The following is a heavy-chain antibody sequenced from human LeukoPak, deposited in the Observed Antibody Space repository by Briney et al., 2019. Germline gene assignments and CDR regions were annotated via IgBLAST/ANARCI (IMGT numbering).Heavy chain of an antibody. D-gene: IGHD5-18*01. CDR1: GFIFDSHF. Sequence: PWGSLRLSCAASGFIFDSHFFNWVRQAPGRGLEWVSSIGSRGNFIYYADSVKGRFTISRDNAKNSLFLQMNSLRAEDTAVYYCARERYSTIQNDGLDMWGQGTMVTVSS. CDR2: IGSRGNFI. J-gene: IGHJ3*02. V-gene: IGHV3-21*01. CDR3: ARERYSTIQNDGLDM.